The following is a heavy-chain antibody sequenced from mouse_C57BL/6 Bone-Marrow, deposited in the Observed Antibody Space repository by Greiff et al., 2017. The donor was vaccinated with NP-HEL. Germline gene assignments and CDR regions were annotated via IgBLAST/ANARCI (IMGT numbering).Heavy chain of an antibody. CDR1: GYTFTSYW. CDR3: ARSRYYGSKGYFDV. V-gene: IGHV1-72*01. Sequence: VQLQQPGAELVKPGASVKLSCKASGYTFTSYWMHWVKQRPGRGLEWIGRIDPNSGGTKYNEKFKSKATLTVDKPSSTAYMQLSSLTPEDSAVYYCARSRYYGSKGYFDVWGTGTTVTVSS. D-gene: IGHD1-1*01. CDR2: IDPNSGGT. J-gene: IGHJ1*03.